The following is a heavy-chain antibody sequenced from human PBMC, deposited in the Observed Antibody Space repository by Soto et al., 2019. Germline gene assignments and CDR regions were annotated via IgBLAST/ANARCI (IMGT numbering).Heavy chain of an antibody. CDR3: VRYCGTTLCNGVATRTFDY. CDR2: ISTSGSTV. D-gene: IGHD5-12*01. CDR1: RFTFSAYE. Sequence: PGGSLRLSCAASRFTFSAYEMHWFRQAPGKGLEWVSYISTSGSTVYYADSVKGRFTVSRDNTRNSLYLRMDSLRDEDTALYYCVRYCGTTLCNGVATRTFDYWGQGTLVTVSS. J-gene: IGHJ4*02. V-gene: IGHV3-48*03.